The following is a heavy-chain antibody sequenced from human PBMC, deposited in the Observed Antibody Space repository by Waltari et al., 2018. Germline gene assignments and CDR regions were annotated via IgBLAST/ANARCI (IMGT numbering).Heavy chain of an antibody. Sequence: QLQLQESGPGLVKPSETLSLTCTVSGGSISSSSYYWGWSRQPPGKGLEWIGSIYYSGSTYYNPSLKSRVTISVDTSKNQFSLKLSSVTAADTAVYYCARDYHKIPNDAFDIWGQGTMVTVSS. J-gene: IGHJ3*02. V-gene: IGHV4-39*07. CDR2: IYYSGST. CDR1: GGSISSSSYY. D-gene: IGHD2-2*01. CDR3: ARDYHKIPNDAFDI.